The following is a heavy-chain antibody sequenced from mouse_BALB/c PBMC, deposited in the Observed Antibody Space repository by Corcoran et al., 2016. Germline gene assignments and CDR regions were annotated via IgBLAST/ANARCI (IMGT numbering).Heavy chain of an antibody. J-gene: IGHJ4*01. Sequence: EVQLQQSGPELVKPGASVKISCKASGYSFTGYYMHWVKQSHVKSLEWIGRINPYNGATSYNQNFKDKASLTVDKSSRPAYMELHSLTSEDSAIYYCASREDRGNPDTMVYVCQGSSFTVTS. CDR2: INPYNGAT. V-gene: IGHV1-26*01. D-gene: IGHD3-3*01. CDR1: GYSFTGYY. CDR3: ASREDRGNPDTMVY.